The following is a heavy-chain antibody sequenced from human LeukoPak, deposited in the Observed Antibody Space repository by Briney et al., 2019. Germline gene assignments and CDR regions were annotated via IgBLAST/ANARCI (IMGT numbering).Heavy chain of an antibody. V-gene: IGHV1-69*05. CDR3: ARVALEWFGKPLNWFDP. D-gene: IGHD3-10*01. J-gene: IGHJ5*02. CDR1: GGTFSSYA. CDR2: IIPIFGTA. Sequence: ASVTVSCKASGGTFSSYAISWVRQAPGQGLEWMGGIIPIFGTANYAQKFQGKVTITTDESSSTSYMELSSLRSEDTAVYCCARVALEWFGKPLNWFDPWGQGTLVTVSA.